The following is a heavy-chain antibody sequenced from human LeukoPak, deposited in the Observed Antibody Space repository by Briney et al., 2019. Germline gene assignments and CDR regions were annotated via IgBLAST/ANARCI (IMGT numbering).Heavy chain of an antibody. Sequence: GGSLRLSCAASGFTFSSYAMHWVRQAPGKGLEWVAVISYDGSNKYYADSVKGRFTISRDNSKNTRYLQMNSLRAEDTAVYYCARERSLGYCSSASCSDAFDIWGQGTMVTISS. CDR1: GFTFSSYA. D-gene: IGHD2-2*01. CDR3: ARERSLGYCSSASCSDAFDI. V-gene: IGHV3-30-3*01. CDR2: ISYDGSNK. J-gene: IGHJ3*02.